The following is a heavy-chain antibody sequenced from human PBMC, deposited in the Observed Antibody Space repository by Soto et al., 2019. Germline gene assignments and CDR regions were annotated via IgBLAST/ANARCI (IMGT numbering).Heavy chain of an antibody. CDR2: LSYEGSEE. D-gene: IGHD6-19*01. J-gene: IGHJ4*02. CDR1: GFNFGVFG. V-gene: IGHV3-30*03. Sequence: GGSLRLSCAASGFNFGVFGMHWVRQAPGKGLEWLSVLSYEGSEEYYADSVRGRFTISRDNSKNTLFLQMDSLRVDDTGVYYCALTRRSSLLEVAGPGFEYWGQGTLVTVPS. CDR3: ALTRRSSLLEVAGPGFEY.